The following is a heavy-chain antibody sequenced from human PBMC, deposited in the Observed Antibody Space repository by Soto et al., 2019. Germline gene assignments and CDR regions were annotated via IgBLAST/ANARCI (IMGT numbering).Heavy chain of an antibody. D-gene: IGHD3-16*02. CDR2: IYSGGST. Sequence: SGGSLRLSCAASGFTVSSNYMSWVRQAPGKGLEWVSVIYSGGSTYYADSVKGRFTISRDNSKNTLYLQMNSLRAEDTAVYYCARTDKVIVAFDIWGQGTMVTVSS. J-gene: IGHJ3*02. CDR3: ARTDKVIVAFDI. CDR1: GFTVSSNY. V-gene: IGHV3-53*01.